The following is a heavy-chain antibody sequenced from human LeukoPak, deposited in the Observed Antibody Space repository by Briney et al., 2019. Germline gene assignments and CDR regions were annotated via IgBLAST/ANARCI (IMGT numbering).Heavy chain of an antibody. V-gene: IGHV4-34*01. J-gene: IGHJ6*03. CDR1: GGSFSGYY. D-gene: IGHD2-2*01. CDR2: INHSGST. Sequence: SETLSLTCAVYGGSFSGYYWSWIRQPPGKGLEWIGEINHSGSTNYNPSLKSRVTISVDTSRNQFSLSLRSMTAADTAVYYCASGQLAYYYYYMDVWGKGTTVTISS. CDR3: ASGQLAYYYYYMDV.